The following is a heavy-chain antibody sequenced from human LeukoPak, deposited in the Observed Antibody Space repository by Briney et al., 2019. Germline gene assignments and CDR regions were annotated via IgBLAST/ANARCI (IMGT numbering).Heavy chain of an antibody. Sequence: SVKVSCKASGGTFSSCAISWVRQAPGQGLEWMGGIIPILGIANYAQKFQGRVTITADKSTSTAYMELSSLRSEDTAVYYCARGYCSGGSCYSGDYWGQGTLVTVSS. CDR1: GGTFSSCA. J-gene: IGHJ4*02. CDR2: IIPILGIA. CDR3: ARGYCSGGSCYSGDY. D-gene: IGHD2-15*01. V-gene: IGHV1-69*10.